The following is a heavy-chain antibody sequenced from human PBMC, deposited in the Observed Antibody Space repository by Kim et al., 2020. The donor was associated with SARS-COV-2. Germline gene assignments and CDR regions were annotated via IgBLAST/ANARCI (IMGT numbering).Heavy chain of an antibody. D-gene: IGHD6-13*01. CDR2: IYSGGST. Sequence: GGSLRLSCAASGFTVSSNYMSWVRQAPGKGLEWVSVIYSGGSTYYADSVKGRFTISRDNSKNTLYLQMNSLRAEDTAVYYCARGSRYSSYAFDYWGQGTLVTVSS. J-gene: IGHJ4*02. CDR1: GFTVSSNY. CDR3: ARGSRYSSYAFDY. V-gene: IGHV3-53*01.